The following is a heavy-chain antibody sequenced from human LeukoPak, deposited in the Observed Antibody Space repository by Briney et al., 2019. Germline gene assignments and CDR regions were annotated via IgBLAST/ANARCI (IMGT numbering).Heavy chain of an antibody. CDR3: AKDPTRSDRGSCYFDY. CDR1: GFTFSSYG. D-gene: IGHD1-26*01. V-gene: IGHV3-30*18. CDR2: ISYDGSNK. Sequence: GGPLRLSCAASGFTFSSYGMHWVRQAPGKGLEWVAVISYDGSNKYYADSVKGRFTISRDNSKNTLYLQMNSLRAEDTAVYYCAKDPTRSDRGSCYFDYWGQGTLVTVSS. J-gene: IGHJ4*02.